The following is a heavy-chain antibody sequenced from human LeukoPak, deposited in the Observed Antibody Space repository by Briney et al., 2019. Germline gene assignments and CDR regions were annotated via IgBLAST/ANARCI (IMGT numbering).Heavy chain of an antibody. Sequence: ASVKVSCKASGYTFTSYDINWVRQATGQGLEWMGWMNPNSGNTGYAQKLQGRVTMTTDTSTSTAYMELRSLRSDDTAVYYCARGQLTFDYWGQGTLVTVSS. CDR3: ARGQLTFDY. CDR2: MNPNSGNT. V-gene: IGHV1-8*01. D-gene: IGHD4/OR15-4a*01. CDR1: GYTFTSYD. J-gene: IGHJ4*02.